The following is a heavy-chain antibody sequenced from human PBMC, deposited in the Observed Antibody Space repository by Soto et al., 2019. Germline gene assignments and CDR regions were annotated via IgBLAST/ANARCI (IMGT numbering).Heavy chain of an antibody. CDR1: GGSISSGGYY. J-gene: IGHJ4*02. V-gene: IGHV4-31*03. D-gene: IGHD6-19*01. CDR3: ARLSSSGRPIEY. Sequence: SETLSLTCTVSGGSISSGGYYWNWIRQHPGKGLEWIGYTYYSGNTYYNPSLNSRVTISADTSKSQFSLKLSSVTAADTAVYYCARLSSSGRPIEYWGQGTLVTVSS. CDR2: TYYSGNT.